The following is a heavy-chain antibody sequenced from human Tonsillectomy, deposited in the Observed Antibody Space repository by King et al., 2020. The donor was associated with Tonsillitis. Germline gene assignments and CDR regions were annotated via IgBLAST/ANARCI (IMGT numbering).Heavy chain of an antibody. D-gene: IGHD3-16*01. Sequence: QLVQSGAEVKKPGASVKVSCKASDYTFTNYGIIWVRQAPGQGLEWMGWISAYNGNTNYAQKVQGRVTMTTDTSTSTAYMELRSLKSDDTAVYYCARVGPRRAVSYFGIDVWGQGTTVTVSS. V-gene: IGHV1-18*01. CDR3: ARVGPRRAVSYFGIDV. J-gene: IGHJ6*02. CDR2: ISAYNGNT. CDR1: DYTFTNYG.